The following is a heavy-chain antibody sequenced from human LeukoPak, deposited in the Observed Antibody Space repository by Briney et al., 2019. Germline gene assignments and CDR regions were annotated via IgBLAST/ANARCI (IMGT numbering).Heavy chain of an antibody. Sequence: ASVKVSCKASGYTFTGYYMHWVRQAPGQGLEWMGIINPRGGSTSYAQKFQGRVTMTRDTSTNTVYMDLSSLGSEDTAVYYCAREIGPIQLHLWGSAFDYWGQGTLVTASS. CDR2: INPRGGST. CDR1: GYTFTGYY. J-gene: IGHJ4*02. D-gene: IGHD5-18*01. CDR3: AREIGPIQLHLWGSAFDY. V-gene: IGHV1-46*01.